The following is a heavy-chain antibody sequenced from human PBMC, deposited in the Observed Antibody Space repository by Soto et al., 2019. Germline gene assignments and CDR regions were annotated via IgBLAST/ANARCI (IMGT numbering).Heavy chain of an antibody. CDR2: ISYDGSNK. V-gene: IGHV3-30*18. CDR3: AKPFVYSTNFDP. J-gene: IGHJ5*02. CDR1: GFTFSSYG. Sequence: PGGSLRLSCAASGFTFSSYGMHWVRQAPGKGLEWVAVISYDGSNKYYADSVKGRFTISRDNSKNTLYLQMNSLRAEDTAVYYCAKPFVYSTNFDPWGQGTLVTV. D-gene: IGHD2-2*01.